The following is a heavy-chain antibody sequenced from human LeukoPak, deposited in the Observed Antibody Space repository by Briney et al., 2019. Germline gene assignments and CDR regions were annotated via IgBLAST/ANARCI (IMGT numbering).Heavy chain of an antibody. J-gene: IGHJ4*02. CDR2: INSDGGIT. V-gene: IGHV3-74*01. CDR3: TRSRNSGTYIDY. Sequence: GGSLRLSCAVSGFTFSSYWMHWVRQAPGKGLVWASRINSDGGITSYADSVKGRFTISRDNAKNTLYLQVNSLRAEDTALYYCTRSRNSGTYIDYWGQGTLVTVSS. D-gene: IGHD1-26*01. CDR1: GFTFSSYW.